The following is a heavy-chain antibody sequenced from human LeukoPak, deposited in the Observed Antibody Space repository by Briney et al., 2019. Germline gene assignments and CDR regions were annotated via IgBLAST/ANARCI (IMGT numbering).Heavy chain of an antibody. CDR1: GFTFSSYG. J-gene: IGHJ5*02. CDR3: ARPTAMVPRNNL. V-gene: IGHV3-30*19. CDR2: ISYDGSNK. Sequence: GGSLRLSCAASGFTFSSYGMHWVRQAPGKGLEWVAVISYDGSNKYYADSVKGRFTISRDNSKNTLYLQMNSLRAEDTAVYYCARPTAMVPRNNLWGQGTLVTVSS. D-gene: IGHD5-18*01.